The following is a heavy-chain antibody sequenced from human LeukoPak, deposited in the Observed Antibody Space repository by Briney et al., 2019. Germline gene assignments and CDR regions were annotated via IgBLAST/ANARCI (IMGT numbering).Heavy chain of an antibody. J-gene: IGHJ4*02. CDR1: GFTFSSYG. CDR2: ISGSGDRT. V-gene: IGHV3-23*01. CDR3: ARRDYYGSGRPFDY. D-gene: IGHD3-10*01. Sequence: GGSLRLSCAASGFTFSSYGMHCVRQAPGKGLEWVSGISGSGDRTYYADSVKGRFTISRDNSKNTLYLQMNSLRAEDTAVYYYARRDYYGSGRPFDYWGQGTLVTVSS.